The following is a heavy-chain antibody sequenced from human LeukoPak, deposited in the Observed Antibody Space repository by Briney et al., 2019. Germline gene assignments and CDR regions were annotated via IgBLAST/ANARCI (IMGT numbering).Heavy chain of an antibody. J-gene: IGHJ4*02. D-gene: IGHD5-12*01. CDR3: ARGGYSGYGSYFDY. CDR2: IYYSGST. CDR1: GGSISSYY. Sequence: SETLSLTCTVSGGSISSYYWSWLRQPPGKGLEWIGCIYYSGSTNYNPSLKSRVTISVDTSKNQFSLKLSSVTAADTAVYYCARGGYSGYGSYFDYWGQGTLVTVSS. V-gene: IGHV4-59*01.